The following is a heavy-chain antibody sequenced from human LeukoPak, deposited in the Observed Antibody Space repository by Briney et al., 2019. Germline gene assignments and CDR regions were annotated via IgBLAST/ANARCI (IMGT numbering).Heavy chain of an antibody. D-gene: IGHD6-19*01. CDR2: ISSSSSYI. J-gene: IGHJ4*02. CDR1: GFTFSSYS. V-gene: IGHV3-21*01. Sequence: GGSLRLSCAASGFTFSSYSMNWVRQAPGKGLEWVSSISSSSSYIYYADSVKGRFTISRDNAKNSLYLQMNSLRAEDTAVYYCARPKYSSGESQDYWGQGTLVTVSS. CDR3: ARPKYSSGESQDY.